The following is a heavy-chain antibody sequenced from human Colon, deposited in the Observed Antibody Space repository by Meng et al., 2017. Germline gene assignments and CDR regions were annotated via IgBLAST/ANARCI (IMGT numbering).Heavy chain of an antibody. CDR2: ISGSGKTT. D-gene: IGHD5-18*01. J-gene: IGHJ4*02. CDR3: ARGRREFSYGPEY. Sequence: GGSLRLSCVASGFTFDKYAMTWVRQAPGKGLEWVSAISGSGKTTYVADSGKGRFTISRDNSNNTLYLQMNSLRVDDTAVYYCARGRREFSYGPEYWGQGTPVTVSS. CDR1: GFTFDKYA. V-gene: IGHV3-23*01.